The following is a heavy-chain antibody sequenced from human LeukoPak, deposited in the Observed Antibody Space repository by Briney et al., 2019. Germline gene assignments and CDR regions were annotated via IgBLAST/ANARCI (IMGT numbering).Heavy chain of an antibody. J-gene: IGHJ4*02. Sequence: GGSLRLSCAASGFTFSSYSMNWVRQAPGKGLEWVSSISSSSSYIYYADSVRGRFTISRDNAKNTLYLQMNSLRAEDTAVYYCASTVGPNYFDSWGQGTLVTVSS. CDR2: ISSSSSYI. CDR3: ASTVGPNYFDS. CDR1: GFTFSSYS. V-gene: IGHV3-21*01.